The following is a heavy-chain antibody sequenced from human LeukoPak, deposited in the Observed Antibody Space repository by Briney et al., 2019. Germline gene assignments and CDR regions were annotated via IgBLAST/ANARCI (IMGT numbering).Heavy chain of an antibody. CDR3: VRDSGSYYSDY. D-gene: IGHD1-26*01. Sequence: SETLSLTCTVSGGSFSSGGYYWSWIRQHPGKGLEWIGYISYSGSTYYNPSLKSRVTISVDTSKNQFSLKLSSVTAADTAVYYCVRDSGSYYSDYWGQGTLVTVSS. V-gene: IGHV4-31*03. J-gene: IGHJ4*02. CDR1: GGSFSSGGYY. CDR2: ISYSGST.